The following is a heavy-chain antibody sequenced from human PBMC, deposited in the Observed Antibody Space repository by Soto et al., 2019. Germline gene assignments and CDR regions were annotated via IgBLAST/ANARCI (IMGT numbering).Heavy chain of an antibody. D-gene: IGHD6-19*01. J-gene: IGHJ5*02. Sequence: ASVKVSCKASGYTFTSYDINWVRQATGQGLEWVGWMNPNSGNTGYAQKFQGRVTMTRNTSISTAYMELSSLRSEDTAVYYCERNIISAYSSGWYPWGQGTLVTVSS. CDR3: ERNIISAYSSGWYP. CDR2: MNPNSGNT. V-gene: IGHV1-8*01. CDR1: GYTFTSYD.